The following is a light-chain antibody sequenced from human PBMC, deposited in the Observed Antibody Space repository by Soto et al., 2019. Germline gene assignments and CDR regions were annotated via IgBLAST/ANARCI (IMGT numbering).Light chain of an antibody. Sequence: NFMLTQPHSVSESPGKTVTISCTRSSGSIASNHVQWYQQRPGSAPTTVIYEGNQRPSGVPDRFSGSTDGSSNSASLTISGLQTEDEADYYCQSYDSRTVVFGGGTKVTVL. CDR1: SGSIASNH. J-gene: IGLJ2*01. V-gene: IGLV6-57*04. CDR2: EGN. CDR3: QSYDSRTVV.